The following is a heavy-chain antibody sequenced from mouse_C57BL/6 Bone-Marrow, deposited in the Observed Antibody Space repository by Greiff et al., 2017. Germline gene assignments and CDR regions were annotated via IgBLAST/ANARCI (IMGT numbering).Heavy chain of an antibody. Sequence: VKPGASVKMSCKASGYTFTDYYMNWVKQSHGKSLEWIGVINPYNGGTSYNQKFKGKATLTVDKSSSTAYMELNSLTSEDSAVYYCARRFITTVVGYWGQGTTLTVSS. V-gene: IGHV1-19*01. CDR2: INPYNGGT. CDR3: ARRFITTVVGY. D-gene: IGHD1-1*01. J-gene: IGHJ2*01. CDR1: GYTFTDYY.